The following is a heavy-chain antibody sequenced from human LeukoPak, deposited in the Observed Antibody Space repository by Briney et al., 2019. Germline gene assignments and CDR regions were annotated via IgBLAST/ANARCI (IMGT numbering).Heavy chain of an antibody. J-gene: IGHJ3*02. V-gene: IGHV3-30*02. Sequence: GGSLRLSCAASGFTFSSYGMHWVRQAPGKGLEWVTFIRYDGNNKYFADSVKGRFTISRDNSKNTLYLQMNSLRAEDTAVYYCARDGNSGYDPDAFDIWGQGTMVTVSS. CDR1: GFTFSSYG. CDR2: IRYDGNNK. D-gene: IGHD5-12*01. CDR3: ARDGNSGYDPDAFDI.